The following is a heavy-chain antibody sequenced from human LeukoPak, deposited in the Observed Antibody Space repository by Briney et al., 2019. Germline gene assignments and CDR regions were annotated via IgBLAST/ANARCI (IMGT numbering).Heavy chain of an antibody. CDR1: GGTFSSYA. Sequence: ASVKVSCKASGGTFSSYAISWVRQTPGQGLEWMGGIIPIFGTANYAQKFQGRVTITADESTSTAYMELSSLRSEDTTVYYCASSGENIVVVPAAMWYYYYGMDVWGQGTTVTVSS. CDR2: IIPIFGTA. D-gene: IGHD2-2*01. J-gene: IGHJ6*02. V-gene: IGHV1-69*01. CDR3: ASSGENIVVVPAAMWYYYYGMDV.